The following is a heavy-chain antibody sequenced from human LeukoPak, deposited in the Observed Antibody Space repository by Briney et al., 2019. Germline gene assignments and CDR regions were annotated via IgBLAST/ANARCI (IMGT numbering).Heavy chain of an antibody. J-gene: IGHJ4*02. D-gene: IGHD5-18*01. Sequence: SVKVSCKASGGTFSSYAISWVRQAPGQGLEWMGGIIPIFGTANYAQKFQGRVTITADESTSTAYMELSSLRSEDTAVYYCATLVDTAMVDQNFRYWGQGTLVSVSS. V-gene: IGHV1-69*13. CDR1: GGTFSSYA. CDR3: ATLVDTAMVDQNFRY. CDR2: IIPIFGTA.